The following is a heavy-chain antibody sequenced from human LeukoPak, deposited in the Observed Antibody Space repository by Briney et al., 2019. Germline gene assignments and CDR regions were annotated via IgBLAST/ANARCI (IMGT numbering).Heavy chain of an antibody. D-gene: IGHD2-2*02. V-gene: IGHV4-34*01. CDR1: GGSFSGYY. CDR3: ARAIARYCSSTSCYTLGYYYYYMDV. CDR2: INHSGST. J-gene: IGHJ6*03. Sequence: SQTLSLTCAVYGGSFSGYYWSWIRQPPGKGLEWIGEINHSGSTNYNPSLKSRVTISVDTSKNQFSLKLSSVTAAGTAVYYCARAIARYCSSTSCYTLGYYYYYMDVWGKGTTVTVSS.